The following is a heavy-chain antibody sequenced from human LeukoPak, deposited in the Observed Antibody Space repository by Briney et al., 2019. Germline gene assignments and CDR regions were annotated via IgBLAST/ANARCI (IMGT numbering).Heavy chain of an antibody. Sequence: SETMSLTCAVYGGSFSGYHWTWIRQPPGKGLEWIGYIYTSGSTNYNPSLKSRVTISVDTSKNQFSLKLSSVTAADTAVYYCARDLKYYYGSGYYYYYMDVWGKGTTVTISS. D-gene: IGHD3-10*01. J-gene: IGHJ6*03. CDR1: GGSFSGYH. CDR3: ARDLKYYYGSGYYYYYMDV. V-gene: IGHV4-59*01. CDR2: IYTSGST.